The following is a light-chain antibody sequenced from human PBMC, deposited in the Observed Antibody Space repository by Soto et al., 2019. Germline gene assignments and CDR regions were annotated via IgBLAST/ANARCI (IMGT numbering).Light chain of an antibody. CDR2: KAS. V-gene: IGKV1-5*03. CDR3: QHYNSYSEA. Sequence: DIQMTQSPSSLSASVGDTVTITCQASQDISHYLNWYQQKPGKALKLLIYKASTLKSGVPSRFSGSGSGTEFTLTISSLQPDDFATYYCQHYNSYSEAFGQGTKVDI. CDR1: QDISHY. J-gene: IGKJ1*01.